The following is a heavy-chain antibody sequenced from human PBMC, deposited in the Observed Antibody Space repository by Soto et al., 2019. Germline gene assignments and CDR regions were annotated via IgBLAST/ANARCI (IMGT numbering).Heavy chain of an antibody. CDR3: AKAPSVNYYDSSGYYYYGMDV. J-gene: IGHJ6*02. CDR1: GFTFSSYG. D-gene: IGHD3-22*01. Sequence: QVQLVESGGGVVQPGRSLRLSCAASGFTFSSYGMHWVRQAPGKGLEWVAVISYDGSNKYYADSVKGRFTISRDNSKNTLYLQMNSLRAEDTAVYYCAKAPSVNYYDSSGYYYYGMDVWGQGTTVTVSS. CDR2: ISYDGSNK. V-gene: IGHV3-30*18.